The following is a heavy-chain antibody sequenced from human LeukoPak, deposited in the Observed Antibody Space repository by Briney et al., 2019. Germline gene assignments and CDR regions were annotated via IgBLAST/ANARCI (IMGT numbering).Heavy chain of an antibody. J-gene: IGHJ5*02. Sequence: GVSVKVSCKASGYTFTSYAMHWVRQAPGQRLEWMGWINAGNGNTKYSQKFQGRVTITRDTSASTAYMELSSLRSEDTAVYYCARDGIKWLLSWFDPWGQGTLVTVSS. CDR1: GYTFTSYA. CDR3: ARDGIKWLLSWFDP. D-gene: IGHD6-19*01. V-gene: IGHV1-3*01. CDR2: INAGNGNT.